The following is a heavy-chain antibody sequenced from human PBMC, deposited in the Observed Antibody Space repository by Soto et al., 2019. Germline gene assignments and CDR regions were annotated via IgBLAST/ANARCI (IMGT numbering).Heavy chain of an antibody. CDR3: HYYGSGSYYKDPYYFDY. J-gene: IGHJ4*02. D-gene: IGHD3-10*01. CDR2: ISYDGSNK. CDR1: GFTFSSYG. V-gene: IGHV3-30*03. Sequence: PGGSLRLSCAASGFTFSSYGMHWVRQAPGKGLEWVAVISYDGSNKYYADSVKGRFTISRDNSKNTLYLQMNSLRAEDTAVYYCHYYGSGSYYKDPYYFDYWGQGTLVTVSS.